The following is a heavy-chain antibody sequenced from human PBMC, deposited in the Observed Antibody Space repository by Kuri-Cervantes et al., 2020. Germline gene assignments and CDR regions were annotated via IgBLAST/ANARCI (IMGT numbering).Heavy chain of an antibody. CDR3: ARGCSGGSCYVFDY. D-gene: IGHD2-15*01. J-gene: IGHJ4*02. CDR2: ISYDGSNK. CDR1: GFTFSSYA. V-gene: IGHV3-30-3*01. Sequence: GESLKISCAASGFTFSSYAMHWVRQAPGKGLEWVAVISYDGSNKYYADSVKGRFTISRDNSKNTLYLQMNSLRAEDTAVYYCARGCSGGSCYVFDYWGQGTLVTVSS.